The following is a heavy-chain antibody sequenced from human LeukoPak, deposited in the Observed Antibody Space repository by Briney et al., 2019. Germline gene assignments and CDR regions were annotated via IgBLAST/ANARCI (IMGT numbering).Heavy chain of an antibody. V-gene: IGHV3-11*04. CDR1: GFAFSDYY. Sequence: GGSLRLSCAASGFAFSDYYMTWIRQAPGKGLEWVSYISSSGSTIYYADSVKGRFTISRDNSKNTLYLQMNSLRAEGTAVYYCARDAGPSATWASGWYRSHLWDYYYYYGMDVWGQGTTVTVSS. CDR2: ISSSGSTI. J-gene: IGHJ6*02. D-gene: IGHD6-19*01. CDR3: ARDAGPSATWASGWYRSHLWDYYYYYGMDV.